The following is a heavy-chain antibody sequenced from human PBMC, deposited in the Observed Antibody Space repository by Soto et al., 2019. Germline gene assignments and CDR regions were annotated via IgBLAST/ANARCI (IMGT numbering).Heavy chain of an antibody. D-gene: IGHD2-15*01. Sequence: EVQLLESGGGLVQPGGSLRLSCTASGFTFSSYAMNWVRQAPGKGLEWVSGLSGSADSTYYADSVKGRFTISRDNSKNTLYLQMNSLRAEDTAVYYCAKSKVVWNWFDPWGQGTLVTVSS. CDR3: AKSKVVWNWFDP. CDR1: GFTFSSYA. V-gene: IGHV3-23*01. CDR2: LSGSADST. J-gene: IGHJ5*02.